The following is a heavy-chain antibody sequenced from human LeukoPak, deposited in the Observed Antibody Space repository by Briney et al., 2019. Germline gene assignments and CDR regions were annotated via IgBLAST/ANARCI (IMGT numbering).Heavy chain of an antibody. CDR2: INPDGNKK. CDR3: ARDLAYSRLDY. Sequence: PGGSLRLSCAASGFTFSSYWMDWVRQAPGKGLEWVAGINPDGNKKYSADSVKGRFTISRDNAENSLYLQMNSLRVEDTAFYYCARDLAYSRLDYWGQGMLVTVSS. CDR1: GFTFSSYW. V-gene: IGHV3-7*01. J-gene: IGHJ4*02. D-gene: IGHD5-18*01.